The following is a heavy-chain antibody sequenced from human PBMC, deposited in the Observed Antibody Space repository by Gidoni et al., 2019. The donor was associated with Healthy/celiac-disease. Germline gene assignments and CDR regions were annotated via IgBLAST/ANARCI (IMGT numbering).Heavy chain of an antibody. CDR1: GFTFSSYG. V-gene: IGHV3-33*01. Sequence: GFTFSSYGMHWVRQAPGKGREWVAVIWYDGSNKYYADSVKGRFTISRDNSKNRLYLQMNSLRAEDTAVYYCARARGNYDFWSGYFDYWGQGTLVTVSS. D-gene: IGHD3-3*01. CDR2: IWYDGSNK. J-gene: IGHJ4*02. CDR3: ARARGNYDFWSGYFDY.